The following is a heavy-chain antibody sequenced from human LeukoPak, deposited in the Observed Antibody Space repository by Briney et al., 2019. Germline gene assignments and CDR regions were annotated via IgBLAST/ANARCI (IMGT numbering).Heavy chain of an antibody. D-gene: IGHD5-18*01. Sequence: VASVKVSCKASGGTFSSYAISWVRQAPGHGLEWMGGIIPIFGTANYAQKFQGRVTITADESTSTAYMELSSLRSEDTAVYYCARALVARGYSYGFDFDYWGQGTLVTVSS. CDR3: ARALVARGYSYGFDFDY. CDR1: GGTFSSYA. J-gene: IGHJ4*02. CDR2: IIPIFGTA. V-gene: IGHV1-69*13.